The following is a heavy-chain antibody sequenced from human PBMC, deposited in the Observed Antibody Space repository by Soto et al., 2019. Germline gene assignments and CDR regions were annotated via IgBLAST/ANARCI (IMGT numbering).Heavy chain of an antibody. J-gene: IGHJ5*02. Sequence: SEILSLTCTVSGDSMSNYYWYWIRQPPGKGLECIGYVFYSGYTNYAPSFKSRVTMSVXXXXXXFXLXLXXXTAAXTAVYYCARGDHYDSSGPFDPWGQGTLVTVSS. D-gene: IGHD3-22*01. CDR1: GDSMSNYY. CDR2: VFYSGYT. V-gene: IGHV4-59*01. CDR3: ARGDHYDSSGPFDP.